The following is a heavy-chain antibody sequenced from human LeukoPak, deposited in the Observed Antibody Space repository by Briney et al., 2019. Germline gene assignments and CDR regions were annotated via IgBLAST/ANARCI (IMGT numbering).Heavy chain of an antibody. CDR2: INSDGSIT. CDR3: ARVRATFSPHFDN. CDR1: GFTFSSYW. J-gene: IGHJ4*02. Sequence: GGSLRLSCAASGFTFSSYWMHWVRQAPGKGLMWASRINSDGSITNYADSVKGRFTISRDNAKNTLYLQMNSLRAEDTAVYYCARVRATFSPHFDNWGQGTLVTVSS. D-gene: IGHD5-12*01. V-gene: IGHV3-74*01.